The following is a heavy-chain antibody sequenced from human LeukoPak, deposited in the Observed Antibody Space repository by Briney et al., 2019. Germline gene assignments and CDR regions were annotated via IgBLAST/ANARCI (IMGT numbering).Heavy chain of an antibody. J-gene: IGHJ4*02. CDR2: ISWNRGSI. CDR1: GFIFNNYA. V-gene: IGHV3-9*01. Sequence: GGSLRLTCAGSGFIFNNYAMHWVRQPPGKGLEWVSGISWNRGSIDYADSVKGRFTISRDNAKNSLYLQMNSLRVEDTAFYYCAKDNRRHYTSGPNPDSLHWGQGALVTVSS. D-gene: IGHD6-19*01. CDR3: AKDNRRHYTSGPNPDSLH.